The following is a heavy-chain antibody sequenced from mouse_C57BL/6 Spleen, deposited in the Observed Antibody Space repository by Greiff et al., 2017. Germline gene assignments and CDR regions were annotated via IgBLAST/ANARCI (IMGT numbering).Heavy chain of an antibody. V-gene: IGHV1-22*01. J-gene: IGHJ2*01. CDR1: GYTFTDYN. D-gene: IGHD6-1*01. CDR3: ARGGIAGGFDY. CDR2: INPNNGGT. Sequence: EVQLQQSGPELVKPGASVKMSCKASGYTFTDYNMHWVKQSHGKSLEWIGYINPNNGGTSYNQKFKGKATLTVNKSSSTAYMELRSLTSEDSAVYCCARGGIAGGFDYWGQGTTLTVSS.